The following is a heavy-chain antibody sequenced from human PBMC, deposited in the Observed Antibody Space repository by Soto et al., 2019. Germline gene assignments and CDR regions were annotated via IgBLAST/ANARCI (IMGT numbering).Heavy chain of an antibody. V-gene: IGHV1-2*02. Sequence: ASVKVSCKSSGYTFTDFYIHWVRQVPGQGLEWVGWINPKNGGINYAQKFQGRVTMTRDTSVNTSYMDLSRLNFDDSAIYYCVRGRSVLYLDLWGRGTQVTVSS. CDR1: GYTFTDFY. D-gene: IGHD1-20*01. CDR2: INPKNGGI. CDR3: VRGRSVLYLDL. J-gene: IGHJ1*01.